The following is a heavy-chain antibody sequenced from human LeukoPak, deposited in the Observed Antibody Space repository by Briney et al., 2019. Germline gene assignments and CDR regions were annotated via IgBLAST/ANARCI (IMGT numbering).Heavy chain of an antibody. CDR1: GFTFSSYS. CDR3: ARDPTAGGYSYGSPTTVVTHFDY. J-gene: IGHJ4*02. Sequence: GGSLRLSCAASGFTFSSYSMNWVRQAPGKGLEWVSSISSSSSYIYYADSVKGRFTISRDNARNSLYLQMNSLRAEDTAVYYCARDPTAGGYSYGSPTTVVTHFDYWGQGTLVTVSS. D-gene: IGHD5-18*01. V-gene: IGHV3-21*01. CDR2: ISSSSSYI.